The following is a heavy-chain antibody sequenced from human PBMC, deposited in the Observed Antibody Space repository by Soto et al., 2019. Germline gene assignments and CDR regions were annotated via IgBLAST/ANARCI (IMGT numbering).Heavy chain of an antibody. CDR2: IWYDGSNK. J-gene: IGHJ4*02. D-gene: IGHD4-17*01. Sequence: QVQLVESGGGAVQPGRSLRLSCAASGFTFISHGMHWVRQAPGKGLEWVAVIWYDGSNKYYGDSVKGRFTISRDNSKNTVYLQINSLRGEDTAVYYCSRAPDYGGNYFDYWGQGPLVTLSS. V-gene: IGHV3-33*01. CDR1: GFTFISHG. CDR3: SRAPDYGGNYFDY.